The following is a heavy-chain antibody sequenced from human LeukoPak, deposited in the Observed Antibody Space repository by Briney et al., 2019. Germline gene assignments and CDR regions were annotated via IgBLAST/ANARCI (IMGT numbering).Heavy chain of an antibody. CDR2: ISGSGGST. J-gene: IGHJ5*02. D-gene: IGHD3-10*01. V-gene: IGHV3-23*01. CDR1: GFTFSSYA. Sequence: GGSLRLSCAASGFTFSSYAMSWVRQAPGKGLEWVSAISGSGGSTYYADSVKGRFTISRDNSKNTLYLQMNSLRAEDTAVYYCAKGPDNPMVRGVIITGSWFDPWGQGTLVTVSS. CDR3: AKGPDNPMVRGVIITGSWFDP.